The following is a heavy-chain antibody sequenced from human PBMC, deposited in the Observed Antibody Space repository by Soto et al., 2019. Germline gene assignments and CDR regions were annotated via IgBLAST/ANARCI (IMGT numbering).Heavy chain of an antibody. D-gene: IGHD6-19*01. V-gene: IGHV1-69*12. CDR3: ARSRGAVATDGWYFDL. Sequence: QVQLVQSGAEVKKPGSSVKVSCKASGGTFSSYAISWVRQAPGQGLEWMGGIIPIFGTANYAQKFQGRVTITADESTSTAYMERSSLRSEDTAVYYCARSRGAVATDGWYFDLWGRGTLVTVSS. CDR2: IIPIFGTA. J-gene: IGHJ2*01. CDR1: GGTFSSYA.